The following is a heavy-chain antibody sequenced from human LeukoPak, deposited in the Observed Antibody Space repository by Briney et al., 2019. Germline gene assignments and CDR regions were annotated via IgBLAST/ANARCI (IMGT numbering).Heavy chain of an antibody. CDR3: ASVDYDFWSGYARWFDP. J-gene: IGHJ5*02. D-gene: IGHD3-3*01. V-gene: IGHV4-59*01. Sequence: SETLSLTCTVSGGSISSYYWSWIRQPPEKGLEWIGYIYYSGSTNYNPSLKSRVTISVDTSKNQFSLKLSSVTAADTAVYYCASVDYDFWSGYARWFDPWGQGTLVTVSS. CDR2: IYYSGST. CDR1: GGSISSYY.